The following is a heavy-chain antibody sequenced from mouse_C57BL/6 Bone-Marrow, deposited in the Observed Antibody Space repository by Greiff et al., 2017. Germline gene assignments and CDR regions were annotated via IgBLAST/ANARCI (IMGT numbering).Heavy chain of an antibody. CDR1: GYTFTSYW. CDR2: IHPNGGST. J-gene: IGHJ2*01. D-gene: IGHD1-1*01. CDR3: ARDYYGSSYPYYFDY. Sequence: QVQLQQPGAELVKPGASVKLSCKASGYTFTSYWMHWVKQRPGQGLEWIGMIHPNGGSTNYNEKFKSKATLTVDKSSSTAYMQLSSLTSEDSAVYYCARDYYGSSYPYYFDYWGQGTTLTVSS. V-gene: IGHV1-64*01.